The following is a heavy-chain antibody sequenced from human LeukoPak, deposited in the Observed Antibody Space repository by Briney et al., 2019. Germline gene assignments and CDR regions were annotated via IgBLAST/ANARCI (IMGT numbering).Heavy chain of an antibody. CDR3: AKERTGVVSSGWYIDY. D-gene: IGHD6-19*01. V-gene: IGHV3-23*01. CDR1: GFTFSGFA. CDR2: ISGSGGST. J-gene: IGHJ4*02. Sequence: PGGSLRLSCAASGFTFSGFAMSWVRQAPGKGLEWVSAISGSGGSTYYADSVKGRFTISRDNSKNTLYLQMNSLRAEDTAVYYCAKERTGVVSSGWYIDYWGQGTLVTVSS.